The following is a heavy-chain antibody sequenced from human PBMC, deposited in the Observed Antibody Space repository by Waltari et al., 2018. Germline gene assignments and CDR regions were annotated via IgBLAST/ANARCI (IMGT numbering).Heavy chain of an antibody. CDR3: ARETDTAMDD. CDR2: IYHSGST. V-gene: IGHV4-61*02. CDR1: GGSISSGSYY. J-gene: IGHJ4*02. D-gene: IGHD5-18*01. Sequence: QVQLQESGPGLVKPSQTLSLTCTVSGGSISSGSYYWSWIRQPAGKGLEWIGEIYHSGSTNYNPSLKSRVTISVDKSKNQCSLKLSSVTAADTAVYYCARETDTAMDDWGQGTLVTVSS.